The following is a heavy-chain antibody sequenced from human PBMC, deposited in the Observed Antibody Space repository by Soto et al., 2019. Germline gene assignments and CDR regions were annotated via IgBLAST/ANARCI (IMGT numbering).Heavy chain of an antibody. CDR1: GFTFSSYE. D-gene: IGHD1-20*01. CDR2: ISSSGSHR. J-gene: IGHJ3*02. CDR3: ASGISI. Sequence: GGSRILSCAASGFTFSSYELNWVRQAPGKGLGWVSYISSSGSHRYYADSVKGRFTISRDNANNSLYLHMNSLRGEATAVYYCASGISIWGQGTLVTVSS. V-gene: IGHV3-48*03.